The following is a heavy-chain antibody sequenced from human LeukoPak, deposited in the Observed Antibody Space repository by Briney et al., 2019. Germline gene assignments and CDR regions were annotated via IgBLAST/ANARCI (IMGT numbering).Heavy chain of an antibody. J-gene: IGHJ4*02. CDR1: GDSISSGDYY. V-gene: IGHV4-30-4*01. CDR2: IYYSGST. CDR3: ARVRRYCSSTSCYNFDY. D-gene: IGHD2-2*02. Sequence: SETLSLTCTVSGDSISSGDYYWSWIRQPPGKGLEWIGYIYYSGSTYYNPSLKSRITISVDTSKNQFSLKLSSVTAADTAVYYCARVRRYCSSTSCYNFDYWGQGTLVTVSS.